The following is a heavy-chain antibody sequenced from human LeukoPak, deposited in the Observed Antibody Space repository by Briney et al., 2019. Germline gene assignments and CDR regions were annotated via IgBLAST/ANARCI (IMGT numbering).Heavy chain of an antibody. CDR3: AGSIIAAAGPQFY. J-gene: IGHJ4*02. CDR1: GGSISSSSYY. V-gene: IGHV4-39*07. Sequence: SETLSLTCTVSGGSISSSSYYWGWIRQPPGKGLEWIGSIYYSGSTYYNPSLKSRVTISVDTSKNQFSLKLSSVTAADTAVYYCAGSIIAAAGPQFYWGQGTLVTVSS. CDR2: IYYSGST. D-gene: IGHD6-13*01.